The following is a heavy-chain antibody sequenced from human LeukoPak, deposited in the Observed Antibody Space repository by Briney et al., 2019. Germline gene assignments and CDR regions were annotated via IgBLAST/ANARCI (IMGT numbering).Heavy chain of an antibody. CDR1: GFTFNTYP. V-gene: IGHV3-30*02. J-gene: IGHJ4*02. CDR2: IQDDGAKT. CDR3: ATQTFTLVVVISPFDY. Sequence: PGGSLRLSCAASGFTFNTYPMHWVRQAPGKGLEWVALIQDDGAKTNYADSVRGRFTISRDNSRSTVYLQMNSLKPDDTAVYYCATQTFTLVVVISPFDYWGQGALVTVSS. D-gene: IGHD3-22*01.